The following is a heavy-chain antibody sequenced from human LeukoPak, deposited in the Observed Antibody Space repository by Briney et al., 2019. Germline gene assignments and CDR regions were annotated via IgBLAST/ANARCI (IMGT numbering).Heavy chain of an antibody. Sequence: SETLSLTCAVYGGSFSGYYWSWIRQPPGKGLEWIGEINHSGSTNYNPSLKSRVTISVDTSKNQFSLKLSSVTAAGTAVYYCARPTTYYDILTGYSYYFDYWGQGTLVTVSS. CDR2: INHSGST. J-gene: IGHJ4*02. CDR3: ARPTTYYDILTGYSYYFDY. V-gene: IGHV4-34*01. D-gene: IGHD3-9*01. CDR1: GGSFSGYY.